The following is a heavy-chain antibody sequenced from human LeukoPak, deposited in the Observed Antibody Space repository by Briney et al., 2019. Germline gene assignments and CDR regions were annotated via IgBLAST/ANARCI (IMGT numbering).Heavy chain of an antibody. J-gene: IGHJ6*02. CDR2: IYAGGST. CDR3: ARDKHGDYVGDYYYYGMDV. CDR1: GFTVNSNY. V-gene: IGHV3-66*01. Sequence: GGSLRLSCAASGFTVNSNYMSWVRQVPGKGLEWVSIIYAGGSTYYADSVKGRFTISRDSSKNTLHLQMNSLRAEDTAVYYCARDKHGDYVGDYYYYGMDVWGQGTTVTVSS. D-gene: IGHD4-17*01.